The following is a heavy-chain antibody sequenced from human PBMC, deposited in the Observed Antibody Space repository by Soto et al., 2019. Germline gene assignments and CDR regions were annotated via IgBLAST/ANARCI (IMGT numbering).Heavy chain of an antibody. J-gene: IGHJ6*02. V-gene: IGHV3-23*01. CDR3: ARGDSSSSGGYYYYYGMDV. D-gene: IGHD6-6*01. CDR1: GFTFSSYA. CDR2: SGGST. Sequence: GGSLRLSCAASGFTFSSYAMSWVRQAPGKGLEWVSASGGSTYYADSVKGRFTISRDNSKNTLYLQMNSLRAEDTAVYYCARGDSSSSGGYYYYYGMDVWGQGTTVTVSS.